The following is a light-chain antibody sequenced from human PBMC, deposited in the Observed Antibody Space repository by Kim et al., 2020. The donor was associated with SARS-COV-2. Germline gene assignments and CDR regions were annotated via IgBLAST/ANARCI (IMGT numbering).Light chain of an antibody. CDR1: ALPRQY. CDR3: QSTDSSGTFVV. V-gene: IGLV3-25*03. CDR2: KDS. J-gene: IGLJ2*01. Sequence: SYELTQPPSVSLSPGQTAKITCSVDALPRQYTFWYQQRPGQAPVMLIYKDSERPSGIPERFSGSSSGTTVTLTISGVQAEDEADYYCQSTDSSGTFVVFGGGTQLTVL.